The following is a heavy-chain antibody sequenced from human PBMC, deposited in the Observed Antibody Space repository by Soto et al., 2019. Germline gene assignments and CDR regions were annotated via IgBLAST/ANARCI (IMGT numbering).Heavy chain of an antibody. CDR2: IWYDGSNK. J-gene: IGHJ6*02. CDR3: ARAGKYSSSSVGAYYYYGMDV. CDR1: GFTFSSYG. D-gene: IGHD6-6*01. Sequence: GGSLRLSCAASGFTFSSYGMHWVRQAPGKGLEWVAVIWYDGSNKYYADSVKGRFTISRDNSKNTLYLQMNSLRAEDTAVYYCARAGKYSSSSVGAYYYYGMDVWGQGTTVTVSS. V-gene: IGHV3-33*01.